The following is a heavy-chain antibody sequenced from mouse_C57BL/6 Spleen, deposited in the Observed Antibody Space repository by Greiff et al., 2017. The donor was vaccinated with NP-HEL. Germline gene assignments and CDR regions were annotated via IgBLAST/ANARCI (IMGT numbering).Heavy chain of an antibody. CDR2: IDPSDSYT. CDR3: ARWDGYYRYFDV. D-gene: IGHD2-3*01. CDR1: GYTFTSYW. V-gene: IGHV1-50*01. Sequence: QVHLKQPGAELVKPGASVKLSCKASGYTFTSYWMQWVKQRPGQGLEWIGEIDPSDSYTNYNQKFKGKATLTVDTSSSTAYMQLSSLTSEDSAVYYCARWDGYYRYFDVWGTGTTVTVSS. J-gene: IGHJ1*03.